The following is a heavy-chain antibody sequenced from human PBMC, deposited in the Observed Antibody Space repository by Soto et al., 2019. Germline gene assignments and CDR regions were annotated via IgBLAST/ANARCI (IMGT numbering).Heavy chain of an antibody. V-gene: IGHV1-18*01. CDR2: ISAYNGNT. D-gene: IGHD5-12*01. CDR3: ARVQSGYDFAY. Sequence: QVQLVQSGAEVKKPGASVKVSWEASGYTFTSYGINWVRQAPGQGLEWMGWISAYNGNTHYAQKLQGRVTMTTDTSTSTAYMELRSLRTDDTAVYYCARVQSGYDFAYWGQGTLVTVSS. CDR1: GYTFTSYG. J-gene: IGHJ4*02.